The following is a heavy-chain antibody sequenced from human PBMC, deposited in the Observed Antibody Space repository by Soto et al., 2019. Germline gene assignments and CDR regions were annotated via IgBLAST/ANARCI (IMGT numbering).Heavy chain of an antibody. Sequence: SETLSLTCAVYGGSFSGYYWSWIRQPPGKGLEWIGENNHSGSTNYNPSLKSRVTISVDTSKNQFSLKLSSVTAADTAVYYCAAGIAVAGRFDYWGQGTLVTVSS. J-gene: IGHJ4*02. CDR3: AAGIAVAGRFDY. D-gene: IGHD6-19*01. CDR1: GGSFSGYY. V-gene: IGHV4-34*01. CDR2: NNHSGST.